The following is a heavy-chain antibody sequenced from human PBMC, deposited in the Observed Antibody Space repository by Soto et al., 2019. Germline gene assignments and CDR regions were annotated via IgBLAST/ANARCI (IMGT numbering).Heavy chain of an antibody. Sequence: EVQLLESGGGLVQPGGSLRLSCAASGFTFSDYAMSWVRRAPGKGLEWVSGISGAGGSTYYADSMKGQFTISRDNSKSTLFLQMNSLRAEDTAVYYCAKDHTSGSKQDYSYYGMDVWGQGTAVTVSS. CDR3: AKDHTSGSKQDYSYYGMDV. CDR2: ISGAGGST. CDR1: GFTFSDYA. V-gene: IGHV3-23*01. J-gene: IGHJ6*02. D-gene: IGHD3-10*01.